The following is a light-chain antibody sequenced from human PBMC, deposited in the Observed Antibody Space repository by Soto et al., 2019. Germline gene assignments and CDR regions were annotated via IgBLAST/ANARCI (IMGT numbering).Light chain of an antibody. CDR3: SSYTSSSTLGV. CDR2: DVS. Sequence: QSVLTQPASVSGSPGQSITISCTGTSSDVGGYNYVSWYQQHPGKAPKLMIYDVSNRPSGVSNRVSGSKSGNTAALTISVLQAEDEADYYCSSYTSSSTLGVFGGGTQLTVL. CDR1: SSDVGGYNY. V-gene: IGLV2-14*01. J-gene: IGLJ2*01.